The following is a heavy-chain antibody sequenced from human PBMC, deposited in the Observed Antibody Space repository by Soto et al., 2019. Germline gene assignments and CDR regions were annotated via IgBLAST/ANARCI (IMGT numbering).Heavy chain of an antibody. CDR1: GGSFSSYA. CDR3: ARTVVAAMWDVFDI. Sequence: QVQLVQSGAEVKKPGSSVKVSCKASGGSFSSYAISWLRQAPGQGLEWMGGIIPIFGTANYAQKFQGRVTITADESTSTAYMELSSLRSEDTALYYCARTVVAAMWDVFDIWGQGTMVTVSS. CDR2: IIPIFGTA. D-gene: IGHD2-15*01. V-gene: IGHV1-69*01. J-gene: IGHJ3*02.